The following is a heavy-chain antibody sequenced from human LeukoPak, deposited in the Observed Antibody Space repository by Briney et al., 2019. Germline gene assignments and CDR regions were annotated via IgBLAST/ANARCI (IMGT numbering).Heavy chain of an antibody. CDR3: AREWELLLLSDAFDI. CDR1: GFTFSSYA. CDR2: ISYDGSNK. V-gene: IGHV3-30*04. J-gene: IGHJ3*02. D-gene: IGHD1-26*01. Sequence: PGRSLRLSCAASGFTFSSYAMHWVRQAPGKGLEWVAVISYDGSNKYYADSVKGRFTISRDNSKNTLYLQMNSLRAEDTAVYYCAREWELLLLSDAFDIWGRGTMVTVSS.